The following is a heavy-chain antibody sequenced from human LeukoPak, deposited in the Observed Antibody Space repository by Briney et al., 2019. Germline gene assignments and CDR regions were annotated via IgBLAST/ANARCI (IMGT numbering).Heavy chain of an antibody. CDR2: IYTSGST. CDR3: ARLCPYYYDSSGYWIGYYYGMDV. V-gene: IGHV4-4*09. D-gene: IGHD3-22*01. CDR1: GFTFSSYS. Sequence: GSLRLSCAASGFTFSSYSMNWVRQAPGKGLEWIGYIYTSGSTNYNPSLKSRVTISVDTSKNQFSLKLSSVTAADTAVYYCARLCPYYYDSSGYWIGYYYGMDVWGQGTTVTVSS. J-gene: IGHJ6*02.